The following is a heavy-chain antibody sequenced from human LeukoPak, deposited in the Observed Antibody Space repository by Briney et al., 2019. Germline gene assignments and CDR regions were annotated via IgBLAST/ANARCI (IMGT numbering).Heavy chain of an antibody. V-gene: IGHV3-33*01. CDR2: IWYDGSNK. Sequence: GGSLRLSCAASGFAFSNYGMHWVRQAPGKGLEWVAVIWYDGSNKHYADSVKGRFTISRDNSKNTLYLQMNSLRAEDTAVYYCARDYSSSLDYWGQGTLVTVSS. CDR3: ARDYSSSLDY. D-gene: IGHD6-13*01. CDR1: GFAFSNYG. J-gene: IGHJ4*02.